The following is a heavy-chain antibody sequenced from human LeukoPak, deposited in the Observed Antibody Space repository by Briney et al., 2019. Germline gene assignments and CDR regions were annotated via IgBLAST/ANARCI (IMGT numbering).Heavy chain of an antibody. J-gene: IGHJ4*02. V-gene: IGHV4-59*01. CDR3: ARGKLKRGYSYGYGYFDY. Sequence: SETLSLTCTVSGGPISSYYWSWIRQPPGKGLEWIGYIYYSGSTNYNPSLKSRVTISVDTSKSQFSLKLSSVTAADTAVYYCARGKLKRGYSYGYGYFDYWGQGTLVTVSS. CDR1: GGPISSYY. CDR2: IYYSGST. D-gene: IGHD5-18*01.